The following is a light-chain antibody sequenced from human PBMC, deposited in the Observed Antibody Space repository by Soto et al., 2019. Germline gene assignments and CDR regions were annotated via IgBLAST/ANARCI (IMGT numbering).Light chain of an antibody. V-gene: IGKV1-5*03. CDR2: KAS. CDR3: QQYSDYPLT. CDR1: QAIATR. J-gene: IGKJ4*01. Sequence: DTQMTQSPSTLSASVGDRVTITCRASQAIATRLAWYQLKPGKAPNLLICKASSLESGVPSRFSGSGSGTQFTLTISSLQPDDSAIYYCQQYSDYPLTFGGGTKVEIK.